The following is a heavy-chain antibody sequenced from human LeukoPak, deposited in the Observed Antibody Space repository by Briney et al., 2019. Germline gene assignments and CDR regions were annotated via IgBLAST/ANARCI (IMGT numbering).Heavy chain of an antibody. CDR1: GYTFTSHF. J-gene: IGHJ4*02. D-gene: IGHD1-26*01. CDR3: AREMGATDY. Sequence: RASVKVSCKASGYTFTSHFMHWVRQAPGQGLEWMGIINPNSDYTKYAEKFQGRVTMTRDTSTNTVYMELSSLRSEDTAVYYCAREMGATDYCGQGTLVTVSS. V-gene: IGHV1-46*01. CDR2: INPNSDYT.